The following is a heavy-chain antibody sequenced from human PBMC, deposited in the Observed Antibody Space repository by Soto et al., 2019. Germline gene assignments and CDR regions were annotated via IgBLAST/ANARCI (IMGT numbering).Heavy chain of an antibody. Sequence: GGSLRLSCAGSGFTFSSFAMPWVRQAPGKGLEWVAATSYDGSNKYYADSVKGRFIISRDNSKNTLDLLLNTLRAEDTAVYYCAGVYYGGNSVNNYWGQGTPVTVS. D-gene: IGHD2-8*01. J-gene: IGHJ4*02. CDR2: TSYDGSNK. V-gene: IGHV3-30-3*01. CDR3: AGVYYGGNSVNNY. CDR1: GFTFSSFA.